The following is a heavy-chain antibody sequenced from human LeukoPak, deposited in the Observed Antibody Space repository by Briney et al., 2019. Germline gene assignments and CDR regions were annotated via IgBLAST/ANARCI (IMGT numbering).Heavy chain of an antibody. V-gene: IGHV3-43*01. Sequence: GGSLRLSCAASGFKFDDYTMHWVRQASGKGLEWVSCISSSGDIIYYADSVKGRFTISRDNGKNSLYLQMNSLRTEDTAFYYCAKDKARGNYYYSMDVWGKGTTVTVSS. CDR3: AKDKARGNYYYSMDV. CDR1: GFKFDDYT. J-gene: IGHJ6*03. D-gene: IGHD3-16*01. CDR2: ISSSGDII.